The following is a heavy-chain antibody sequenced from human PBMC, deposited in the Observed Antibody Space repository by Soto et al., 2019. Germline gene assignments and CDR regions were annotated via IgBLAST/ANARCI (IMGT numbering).Heavy chain of an antibody. CDR1: GGSISSGDYY. J-gene: IGHJ5*02. CDR2: IYYSGST. CDR3: ARDSIGYCSGGSYYGWFDP. D-gene: IGHD2-15*01. V-gene: IGHV4-30-4*01. Sequence: SETLSLTCTVSGGSISSGDYYWSWIRPPPGKGLYWIGYIYYSGSTYYNPSLKSRVTISVDTSKNQFSLKLRSVTAADTAVYYCARDSIGYCSGGSYYGWFDPWGQGTLVTVSS.